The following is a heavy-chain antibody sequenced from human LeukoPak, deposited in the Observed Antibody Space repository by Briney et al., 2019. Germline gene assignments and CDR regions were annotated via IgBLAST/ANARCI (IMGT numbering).Heavy chain of an antibody. CDR3: ARDLVADSSGPYPPWFDP. CDR1: GFTFSSYG. V-gene: IGHV3-33*01. J-gene: IGHJ5*02. Sequence: GGSLRLSCAASGFTFSSYGMPWVRQAPGKGLEWVAVIWYDGSNKYYADSVKGRFTISRDNSKNTLYLQMNSLRAEDTAVYYCARDLVADSSGPYPPWFDPWGQGTLVTVSS. CDR2: IWYDGSNK. D-gene: IGHD3-22*01.